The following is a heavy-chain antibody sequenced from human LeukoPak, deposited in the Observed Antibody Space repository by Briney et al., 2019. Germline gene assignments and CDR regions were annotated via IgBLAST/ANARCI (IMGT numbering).Heavy chain of an antibody. V-gene: IGHV1-69*05. CDR2: IIPIFGTA. Sequence: GASVKVSCKASGGTFSSYAISWVRQAPGQGLEWMGRIIPIFGTANYAQKFQGRVTITTDESTSTAYMELSSLRSEDTAVYYCARDRFPTYYYDSSGCPEYFQHWGQGTLVTVSS. J-gene: IGHJ1*01. CDR1: GGTFSSYA. D-gene: IGHD3-22*01. CDR3: ARDRFPTYYYDSSGCPEYFQH.